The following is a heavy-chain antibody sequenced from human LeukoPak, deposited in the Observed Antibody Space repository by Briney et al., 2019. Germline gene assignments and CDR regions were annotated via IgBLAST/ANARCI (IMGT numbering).Heavy chain of an antibody. CDR2: ISAYNGNT. CDR3: ARGVAAAGSYYYYYMDV. CDR1: GYTFTSYG. D-gene: IGHD6-13*01. V-gene: IGHV1-18*01. Sequence: GASVKVSCKASGYTFTSYGISWVRQAPGQGLEWMGWISAYNGNTNYAQKLQGRVTMTTDTSTSTAYMELRSLRSDDTAVYYCARGVAAAGSYYYYYMDVWGKGTTVTVSS. J-gene: IGHJ6*03.